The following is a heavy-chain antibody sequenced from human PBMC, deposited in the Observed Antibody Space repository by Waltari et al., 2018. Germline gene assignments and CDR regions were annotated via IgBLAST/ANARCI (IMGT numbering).Heavy chain of an antibody. CDR3: AKDYGATLRGWFDP. J-gene: IGHJ5*02. D-gene: IGHD4-17*01. CDR1: GDSISTAGYY. Sequence: QLQLQESGPGLLKPSETLSLTCFVSGDSISTAGYYWGWIRQPPGKGLEYIGTIYVSGNTYYTPSLKSRLTMSVDTSKNQFSLKLTSVTAADTAVYYCAKDYGATLRGWFDPWGQGNLVIVSS. CDR2: IYVSGNT. V-gene: IGHV4-39*02.